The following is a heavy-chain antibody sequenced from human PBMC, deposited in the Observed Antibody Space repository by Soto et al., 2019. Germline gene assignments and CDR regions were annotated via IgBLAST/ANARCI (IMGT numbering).Heavy chain of an antibody. D-gene: IGHD2-2*02. Sequence: SETLSLTCTVSGGSISSYYWSWIRQPPGKGLEWIGYIYYSGSTNYNPSLKSRVTISVDTSKNQFSLKLSSVTAADTAVYYCARSGGLEWGCSSTSCYIADYYYGMDVWGQGTTVTVSS. CDR3: ARSGGLEWGCSSTSCYIADYYYGMDV. V-gene: IGHV4-59*01. CDR1: GGSISSYY. CDR2: IYYSGST. J-gene: IGHJ6*02.